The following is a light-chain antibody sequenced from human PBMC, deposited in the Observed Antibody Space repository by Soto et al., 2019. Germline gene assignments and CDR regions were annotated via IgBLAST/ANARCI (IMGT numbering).Light chain of an antibody. CDR2: GAS. Sequence: EIVMTQSPATLSVSPGERATLSCRASQSVSSNLAWYQQKPGQAPRLLIYGASTRATGIPARFSGSGSGTEXXXXXXXLQSEDFAVYYCQQYNNWPPITFGQGTRLEIK. CDR1: QSVSSN. V-gene: IGKV3-15*01. J-gene: IGKJ5*01. CDR3: QQYNNWPPIT.